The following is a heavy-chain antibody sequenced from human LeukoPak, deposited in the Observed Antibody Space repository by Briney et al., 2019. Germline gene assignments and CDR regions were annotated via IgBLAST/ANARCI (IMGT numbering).Heavy chain of an antibody. J-gene: IGHJ4*02. D-gene: IGHD2-21*02. CDR3: ARDLGCGGDCYASETFDY. V-gene: IGHV1-18*01. CDR1: GYTFTSYG. Sequence: ASVKVSCKASGYTFTSYGISWVRQAPGQGLEWMGWISAYNGNTNYAQKLQGRVTMTPDTSTSTAYMELRSLRSDDTAVYYCARDLGCGGDCYASETFDYWGQGTLVTVSS. CDR2: ISAYNGNT.